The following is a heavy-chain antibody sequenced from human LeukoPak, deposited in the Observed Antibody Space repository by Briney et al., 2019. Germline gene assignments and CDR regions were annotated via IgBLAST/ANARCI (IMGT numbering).Heavy chain of an antibody. CDR2: FDPEDGET. CDR3: ARDLELIGEWLVPFDY. Sequence: GASVKVSCKVSGYTLTELSMHWVRQAPGKGLEWMGGFDPEDGETIYAQKFQGRVTMTEGTSTDTAYMELSSLRSEDTAVYYCARDLELIGEWLVPFDYWGQGTLVTVSS. V-gene: IGHV1-24*01. CDR1: GYTLTELS. D-gene: IGHD6-19*01. J-gene: IGHJ4*02.